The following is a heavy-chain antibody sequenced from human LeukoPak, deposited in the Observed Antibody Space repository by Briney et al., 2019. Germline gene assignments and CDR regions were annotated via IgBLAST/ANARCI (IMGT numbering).Heavy chain of an antibody. CDR2: INSDGSSK. D-gene: IGHD3-22*01. CDR1: GFTFSTYW. CDR3: AMVHYDSSGYAHFDH. J-gene: IGHJ4*02. V-gene: IGHV3-74*01. Sequence: AGGSLRLSCAASGFTFSTYWMHWVRQAPGKGLVWVSRINSDGSSKDYADSVKGRFTISRDNAKNTLYLQMNSLRVEDTAVFYCAMVHYDSSGYAHFDHWGQGTLVTVSS.